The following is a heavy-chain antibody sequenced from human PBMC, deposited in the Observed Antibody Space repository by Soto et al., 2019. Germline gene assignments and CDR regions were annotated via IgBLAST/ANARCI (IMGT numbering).Heavy chain of an antibody. J-gene: IGHJ4*02. V-gene: IGHV3-48*03. CDR1: GLPSSGFE. Sequence: EERLVESGGRFLQPGGSLRLSCVTSGLPSSGFEMNWVRQAPGKGLEWVSYISASGDTVYYADSVKGRFTISRDNAKNTLYLQMESLRAEDTALYYCARSEMTYNWNDWGQGALVTVSS. CDR3: ARSEMTYNWND. D-gene: IGHD1-20*01. CDR2: ISASGDTV.